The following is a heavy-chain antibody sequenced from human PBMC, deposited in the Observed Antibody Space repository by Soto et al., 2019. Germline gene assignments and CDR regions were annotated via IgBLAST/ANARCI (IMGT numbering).Heavy chain of an antibody. CDR3: AGSVYYDYVWGSYRNYAPYYFDY. V-gene: IGHV1-69*01. Sequence: QVQLVQSGAEVKKPGSSVKVSCKASGGTFSSYAISWVRQAPGQGLEWMGGIIPIFGTANYAQKFQGRVTITADESTSTAYMELSSLRSDDTAVYYCAGSVYYDYVWGSYRNYAPYYFDYWGQGTLVTVSS. J-gene: IGHJ4*02. CDR1: GGTFSSYA. CDR2: IIPIFGTA. D-gene: IGHD3-16*02.